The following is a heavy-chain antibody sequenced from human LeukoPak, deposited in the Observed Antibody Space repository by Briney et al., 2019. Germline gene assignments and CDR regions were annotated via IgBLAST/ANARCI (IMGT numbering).Heavy chain of an antibody. CDR1: GSSISSSSYY. V-gene: IGHV4-39*01. Sequence: PSETLSLTCTVSGSSISSSSYYWGWIRQPPGKGLEWIGSIYYSGSTYYNPSLKSRVTISVDTSKNQFSLKPSSVTAADTAVYYCARIAGVHYYYYGMDVWGQGTTVTVSS. D-gene: IGHD7-27*01. CDR3: ARIAGVHYYYYGMDV. CDR2: IYYSGST. J-gene: IGHJ6*02.